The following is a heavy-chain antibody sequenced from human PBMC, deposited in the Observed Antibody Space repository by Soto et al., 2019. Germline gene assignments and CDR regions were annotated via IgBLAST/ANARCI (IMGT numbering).Heavy chain of an antibody. CDR3: PKDQLYIRGLIHNWFDP. J-gene: IGHJ5*02. CDR2: ISGSGGST. Sequence: EVQLLESGGGLIQPGGSLRLSCAASGLTFSSYAMSWVRQAPGKGLEWVSAISGSGGSTYYADSVKGRCTISRDNSKNTLYLQMKSLTAEDTAVYYRPKDQLYIRGLIHNWFDPWGQGNLVTVSS. CDR1: GLTFSSYA. V-gene: IGHV3-23*01. D-gene: IGHD3-10*02.